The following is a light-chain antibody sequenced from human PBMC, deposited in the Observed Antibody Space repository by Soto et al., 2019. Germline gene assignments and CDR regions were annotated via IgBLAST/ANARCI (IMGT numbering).Light chain of an antibody. J-gene: IGLJ3*02. V-gene: IGLV2-11*01. CDR3: CSYAGSYPWV. CDR1: SSDVGGYNY. CDR2: DVS. Sequence: QPVLTQPRSVSGSPGQSVTISCTGTSSDVGGYNYVSWYQQHPGQAPKLMIYDVSKRPSGVPDRFSGSKSGNTASLTISGLQAEDEAYYYCCSYAGSYPWVFGGGTKLTVL.